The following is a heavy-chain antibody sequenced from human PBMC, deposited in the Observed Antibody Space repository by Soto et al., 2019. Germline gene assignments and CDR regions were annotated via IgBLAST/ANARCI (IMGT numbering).Heavy chain of an antibody. CDR1: GFTFSQYG. CDR3: AYTTTLNGN. CDR2: IKQEGSEK. J-gene: IGHJ4*02. V-gene: IGHV3-7*01. D-gene: IGHD3-16*01. Sequence: EVQLVESGGGLVQPGGSLRLSCAGSGFTFSQYGINWVRKAPGKGLEGVANIKQEGSEKHYVDSVKGRFTISRDNAKSSMFLQMNSLRAEDTAVYYCAYTTTLNGNWGQGTLVTVSS.